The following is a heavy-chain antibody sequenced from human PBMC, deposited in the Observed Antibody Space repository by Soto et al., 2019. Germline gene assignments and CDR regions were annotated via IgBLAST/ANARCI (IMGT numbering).Heavy chain of an antibody. CDR3: AREEGPMFRYDRFDP. V-gene: IGHV1-69*04. D-gene: IGHD3-10*01. CDR1: GGTFTSYT. Sequence: ASVKVSCKASGGTFTSYTITWVRQAPGQGLEWMGRIIPFIGITNYAQRFQGRVTITADKSTSTVYMELSSLKSEDTALYYCAREEGPMFRYDRFDPWGQGTQVTVSS. J-gene: IGHJ5*02. CDR2: IIPFIGIT.